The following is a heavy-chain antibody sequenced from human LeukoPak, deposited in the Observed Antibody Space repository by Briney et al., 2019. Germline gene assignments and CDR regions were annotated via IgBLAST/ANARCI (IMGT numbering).Heavy chain of an antibody. D-gene: IGHD6-19*01. V-gene: IGHV3-30*18. CDR1: GFTFSSYG. Sequence: GGSLRLSCAASGFTFSSYGMHWVRKAPGKGLEWVAVISYDGSNKYYADSVKGRFTISRDNSKNTLYLQMNSLRAEDTAVYYCAKDLNLIAVAGQYDYWGQGTLVTVSS. CDR2: ISYDGSNK. CDR3: AKDLNLIAVAGQYDY. J-gene: IGHJ4*02.